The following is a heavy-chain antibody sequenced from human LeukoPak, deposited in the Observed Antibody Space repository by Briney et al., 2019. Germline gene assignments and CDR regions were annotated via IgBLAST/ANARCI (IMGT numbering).Heavy chain of an antibody. CDR2: ISSSSSYI. Sequence: GGSLRLSCAASGFTFSSYCMNWVRQAPGKGLEWVSPISSSSSYIYYADSVKGRFTISRDNAKNSLYLQMNSLGAEDTAVYYCARASGGRWLQLYYFDYWGQGTLVTVSS. V-gene: IGHV3-21*01. J-gene: IGHJ4*02. CDR1: GFTFSSYC. CDR3: ARASGGRWLQLYYFDY. D-gene: IGHD5-24*01.